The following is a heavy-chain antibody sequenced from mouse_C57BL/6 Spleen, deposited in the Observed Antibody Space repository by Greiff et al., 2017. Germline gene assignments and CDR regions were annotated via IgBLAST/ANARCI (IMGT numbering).Heavy chain of an antibody. J-gene: IGHJ2*01. D-gene: IGHD1-1*01. Sequence: QVQLKESGPELVKPGASVKISCKASGYSFTSYYIHWVKQRPGQGLEWIGWIYPGSGNTKYNEKFKGKATLTADTSSSTAYMQLSSLASEDSAVYYCAREGPLRGYFDYWGQGTTLTVSS. CDR1: GYSFTSYY. CDR2: IYPGSGNT. CDR3: AREGPLRGYFDY. V-gene: IGHV1-66*01.